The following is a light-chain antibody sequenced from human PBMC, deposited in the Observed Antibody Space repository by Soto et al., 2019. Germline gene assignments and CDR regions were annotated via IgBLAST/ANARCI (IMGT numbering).Light chain of an antibody. CDR3: QQYGSSPKYT. CDR2: GAS. Sequence: EIVLTQSPGTLSLSPGERATLSCRASQSVSSSYLAWYQQKPGQAPRLLIYGASSRATGIPERFSGSGAGXXXXXTIXXLERXDXXXXYCQQYGSSPKYTFGQGTKLEIK. CDR1: QSVSSSY. J-gene: IGKJ2*01. V-gene: IGKV3-20*01.